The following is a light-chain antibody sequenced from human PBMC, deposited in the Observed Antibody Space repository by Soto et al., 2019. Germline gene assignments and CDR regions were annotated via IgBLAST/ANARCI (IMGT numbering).Light chain of an antibody. J-gene: IGKJ5*01. Sequence: EIVLTQSPGTLSLSPGERATLSCRASQSVGSSYLAWYQQKPGQAPRLLIYGASSRATGIPDKSSGSGSGTDFTLTISRLEPEDFAVYYCQQYGSIPITFGQGTRLEI. CDR1: QSVGSSY. CDR2: GAS. CDR3: QQYGSIPIT. V-gene: IGKV3-20*01.